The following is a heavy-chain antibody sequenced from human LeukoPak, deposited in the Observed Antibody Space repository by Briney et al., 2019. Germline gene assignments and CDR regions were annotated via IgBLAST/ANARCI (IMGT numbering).Heavy chain of an antibody. CDR1: GGSIGSYY. D-gene: IGHD2-15*01. CDR2: IFHSGRT. Sequence: SETLSLTCTVSGGSIGSYYWSWIRQPPGKGLEWIGYIFHSGRTFYNPSLQSRVTISVDRSNNQFSLKLTSLTAADTAVYYCARSVYCSGGNCYFDYWGQGTLVTVSS. CDR3: ARSVYCSGGNCYFDY. V-gene: IGHV4-30-2*01. J-gene: IGHJ4*02.